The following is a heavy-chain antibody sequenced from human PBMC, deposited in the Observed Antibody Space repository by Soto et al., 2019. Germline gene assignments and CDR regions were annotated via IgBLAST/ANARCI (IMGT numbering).Heavy chain of an antibody. V-gene: IGHV4-59*08. CDR2: IYYSGST. D-gene: IGHD3-10*01. CDR3: ARYGSGSLFDY. Sequence: SETLSLTCTVSGGSISSYYWSWIRQPPGKGLEWIGYIYYSGSTNYNPSLKSRVTISVDTSKNQFSLKLSSVTAADTAVYYCARYGSGSLFDYWGQGTLVTVSS. J-gene: IGHJ4*02. CDR1: GGSISSYY.